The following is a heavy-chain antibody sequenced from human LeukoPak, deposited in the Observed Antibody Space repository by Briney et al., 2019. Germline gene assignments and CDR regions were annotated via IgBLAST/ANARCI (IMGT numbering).Heavy chain of an antibody. D-gene: IGHD3-22*01. CDR1: GFTFSSYA. J-gene: IGHJ4*02. V-gene: IGHV3-23*01. CDR3: ARDLDYYDSSGYYAY. Sequence: GGSLRLSCAASGFTFSSYAMSWVRQAPGKGLEWVSAIRGSGDRTHYADSVKGRFTISRDNSKNTLYLQMNSLRAEDTAVYYCARDLDYYDSSGYYAYWGQGTLVTVSS. CDR2: IRGSGDRT.